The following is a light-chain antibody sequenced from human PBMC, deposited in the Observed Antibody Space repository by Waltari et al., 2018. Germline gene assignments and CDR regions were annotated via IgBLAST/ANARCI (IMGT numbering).Light chain of an antibody. CDR3: CSYAGSNTFVI. CDR2: DVS. J-gene: IGLJ2*01. Sequence: QSALTQPASVSGSPGQSITISCTGTSSDVGGYNYVSWYQQHPGKAPKLMIYDVSERPSGVSNRFSGSKSGNTASLTISGLQAEDEADYYCCSYAGSNTFVIFGGGTKRT. CDR1: SSDVGGYNY. V-gene: IGLV2-23*02.